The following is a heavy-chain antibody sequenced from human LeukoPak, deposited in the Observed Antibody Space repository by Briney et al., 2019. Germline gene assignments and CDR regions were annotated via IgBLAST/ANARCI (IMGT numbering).Heavy chain of an antibody. CDR1: GGSISSSSYY. D-gene: IGHD2-2*02. CDR3: AGQDQLLYPNWFDP. V-gene: IGHV4-39*01. Sequence: SETLSLTCTVSGGSISSSSYYWGWIRQPPGKGLEWIGSIYYSGSTYYNPSLKSRVTISVDTSKNQFSLKLSSVTAADTAVYYCAGQDQLLYPNWFDPWGQGTLVTVSS. CDR2: IYYSGST. J-gene: IGHJ5*02.